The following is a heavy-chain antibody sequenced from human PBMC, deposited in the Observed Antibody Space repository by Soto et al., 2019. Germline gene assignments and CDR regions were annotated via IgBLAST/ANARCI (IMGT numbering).Heavy chain of an antibody. CDR2: IYYSWIT. Sequence: QVQLQESGPGLVKPSETLSLTCTVSGASISSDYWSWIRQPPGKGLEWIGYIYYSWITKYNPSLKSRVTISIATSKNQFSLNLTSVTAADTAAYYCAREWKYFDSWGQGALVTVSS. CDR3: AREWKYFDS. V-gene: IGHV4-59*01. CDR1: GASISSDY. D-gene: IGHD1-1*01. J-gene: IGHJ4*02.